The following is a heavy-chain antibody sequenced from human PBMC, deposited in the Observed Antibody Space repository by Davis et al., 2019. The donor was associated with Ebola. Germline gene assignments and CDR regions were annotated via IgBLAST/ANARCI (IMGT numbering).Heavy chain of an antibody. Sequence: SETLSLTCAVAGGSISSDGDSWSWVRQPPGKGLEWIGYIYRTGGAHYSPSLKRRVTMSLDTSKNQFSLKLSSVTAADTAVYYCARHHGGNSGYDLDYWGQGTLVTVSS. D-gene: IGHD5-12*01. CDR2: IYRTGGA. CDR3: ARHHGGNSGYDLDY. CDR1: GGSISSDGDS. J-gene: IGHJ4*02. V-gene: IGHV4-30-2*01.